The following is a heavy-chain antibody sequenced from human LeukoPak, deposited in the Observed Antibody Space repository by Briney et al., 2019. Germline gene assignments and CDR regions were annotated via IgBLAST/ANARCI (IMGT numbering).Heavy chain of an antibody. D-gene: IGHD3-22*01. CDR3: ARRSYDGSGYYYVDY. V-gene: IGHV4-39*01. Sequence: SETLSLTCTVSGGSISSSGYYWGWIRQPPGKGLERIGSISSGGSTHYIPSLKSRVTISVDTSKNQFSLKLSSVTAADTAVYYCARRSYDGSGYYYVDYWGQGTLVTVSS. J-gene: IGHJ4*02. CDR1: GGSISSSGYY. CDR2: ISSGGST.